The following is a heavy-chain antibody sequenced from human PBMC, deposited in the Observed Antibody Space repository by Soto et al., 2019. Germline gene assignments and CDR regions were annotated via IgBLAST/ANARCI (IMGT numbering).Heavy chain of an antibody. V-gene: IGHV1-69*06. CDR1: GGTFTNYT. Sequence: QVQLVQSGAEVKKPGSSVKVSCKASGGTFTNYTISWVRQAPGQGLEWMGGIIPMFGTTNHAQKFQGRVTINANKSTTAARMELRRLRSADTAVYYFPTGIGVRYFDWTFAYWGQPTLVTVSS. CDR2: IIPMFGTT. J-gene: IGHJ4*02. D-gene: IGHD3-9*01. CDR3: PTGIGVRYFDWTFAY.